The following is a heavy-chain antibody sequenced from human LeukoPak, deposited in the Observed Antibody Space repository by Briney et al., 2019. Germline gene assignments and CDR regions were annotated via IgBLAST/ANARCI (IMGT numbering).Heavy chain of an antibody. CDR3: ARDRVYSSSWSGGPGWFDP. Sequence: PGRSLRLSCAASGFTFSNYSMHWVRQAPGKGLEWVALISYDGSKKHYADSVKGRLTISRDNSKSTLDLQMNSLRDADTAVYYCARDRVYSSSWSGGPGWFDPWGQGTLVTVSS. CDR2: ISYDGSKK. J-gene: IGHJ5*02. V-gene: IGHV3-30-3*01. D-gene: IGHD6-13*01. CDR1: GFTFSNYS.